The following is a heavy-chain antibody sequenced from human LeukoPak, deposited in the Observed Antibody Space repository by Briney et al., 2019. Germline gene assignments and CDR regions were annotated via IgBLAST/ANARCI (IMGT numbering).Heavy chain of an antibody. D-gene: IGHD5-12*01. J-gene: IGHJ6*02. V-gene: IGHV3-64D*08. CDR3: ASKAATITHPSFDGHYYYYGMDV. CDR1: GFTFSAYA. Sequence: PGGSLRLSCSVSGFTFSAYAMHWVRQAPGKGLEFLSSINSNGGSTYHADSVKGRFTISRDNSKSTLYLQMRSLRPEDTAVYYCASKAATITHPSFDGHYYYYGMDVWGQGTTVTVSS. CDR2: INSNGGST.